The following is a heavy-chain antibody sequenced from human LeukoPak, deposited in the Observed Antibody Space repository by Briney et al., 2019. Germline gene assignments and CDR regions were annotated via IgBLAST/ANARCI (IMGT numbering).Heavy chain of an antibody. CDR2: IKQDGSEK. Sequence: GGSLRLSCVASGFTFSTYWMSWVRQAPGKGLEWVVSIKQDGSEKYYVDSVKGRFTISRDNAKNSLYLQMNSLRAEDTAVYYCARLIRPYFDYWGQGTLVTVSS. CDR1: GFTFSTYW. V-gene: IGHV3-7*05. CDR3: ARLIRPYFDY. J-gene: IGHJ4*02.